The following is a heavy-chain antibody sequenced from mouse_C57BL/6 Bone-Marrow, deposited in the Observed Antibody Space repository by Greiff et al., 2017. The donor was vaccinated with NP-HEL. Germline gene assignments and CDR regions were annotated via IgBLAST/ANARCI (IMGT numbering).Heavy chain of an antibody. D-gene: IGHD1-1*01. CDR2: IHPNSGST. Sequence: QVQLQQPGAELVKPGASVTLSCKASGYTFTSYWMHWVKQRPGQGLEWIGMIHPNSGSTNYNEKFKSKATLTVDKSSSTAYMQLSSLTSEDSAVYYFARTPIYYYWFAYWGQGTLVTVSA. V-gene: IGHV1-64*01. J-gene: IGHJ3*01. CDR3: ARTPIYYYWFAY. CDR1: GYTFTSYW.